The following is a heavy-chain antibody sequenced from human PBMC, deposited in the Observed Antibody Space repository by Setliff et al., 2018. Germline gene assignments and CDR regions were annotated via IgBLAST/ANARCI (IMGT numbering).Heavy chain of an antibody. CDR1: GFTFSSFW. V-gene: IGHV3-7*03. Sequence: GGSLRLSCAASGFTFSSFWMSWVRQAPGKGLEWVANINQAGSAKYYVDSVKGRFTISRDNAKNTLYLQISRLGVEDTAVYYRARDKDKDFDFWGQGTLVTVSS. CDR3: ARDKDKDFDF. CDR2: INQAGSAK. J-gene: IGHJ4*02.